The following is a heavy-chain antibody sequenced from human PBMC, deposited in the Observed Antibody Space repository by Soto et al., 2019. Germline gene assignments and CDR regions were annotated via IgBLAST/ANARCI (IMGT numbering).Heavy chain of an antibody. CDR2: INAGNGNT. CDR1: GYTFTSYA. J-gene: IGHJ6*02. CDR3: ARGSYCSSTSCYESYYYYGMDV. Sequence: QVQLVQSGAEVKKPGASVKVSCKASGYTFTSYAMHWVRQAPGQRLEWMGWINAGNGNTKYSPKFQGRVTITRDTAASTAYMELSSLRSEDTAVYYCARGSYCSSTSCYESYYYYGMDVWGQGTTVTVS. D-gene: IGHD2-2*01. V-gene: IGHV1-3*01.